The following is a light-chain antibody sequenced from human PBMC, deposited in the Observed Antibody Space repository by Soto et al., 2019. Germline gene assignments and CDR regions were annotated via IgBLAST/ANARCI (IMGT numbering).Light chain of an antibody. CDR1: QSISTY. CDR2: AAS. V-gene: IGKV1-39*01. J-gene: IGKJ1*01. Sequence: DIQMTQSPSSLAASVGDRVTITCRAGQSISTYLNWYQQKSGKAPKLLISAASSLESGVPLRFSGSGSGTDFTLTIRSLQPEDFATYYCQQSFSTLGWTFGQGTRGDIK. CDR3: QQSFSTLGWT.